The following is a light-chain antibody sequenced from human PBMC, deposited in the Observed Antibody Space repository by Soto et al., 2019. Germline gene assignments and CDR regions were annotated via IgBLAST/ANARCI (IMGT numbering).Light chain of an antibody. Sequence: DVVMTQSPLSLPVTLGQPASISCRSSQSLVHPDGNIYLSWFQQRPGQSPRRLIYKVYNRDSGVQDRISGSGSGTGFTLRIRRVEAEDVGIYYCMQGTHWPWTVGQGTKVDI. V-gene: IGKV2-30*02. J-gene: IGKJ1*01. CDR1: QSLVHPDGNIY. CDR3: MQGTHWPWT. CDR2: KVY.